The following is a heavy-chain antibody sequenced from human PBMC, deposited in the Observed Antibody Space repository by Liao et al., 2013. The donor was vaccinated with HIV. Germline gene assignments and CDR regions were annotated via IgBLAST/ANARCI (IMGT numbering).Heavy chain of an antibody. J-gene: IGHJ4*02. D-gene: IGHD6-13*01. CDR2: IYYSGST. V-gene: IGHV4-59*01. Sequence: QVQLQESGPGLVKPSETLSLTCTVSDGSISSYYWSWIRQPPGKGLEWIGYIYYSGSTYYNPSLRSRVTISVDTSNNQFSLKVNSVTAADTAVYYCARVVRGYGSSWGQGTLVTVSS. CDR3: ARVVRGYGSS. CDR1: DGSISSYY.